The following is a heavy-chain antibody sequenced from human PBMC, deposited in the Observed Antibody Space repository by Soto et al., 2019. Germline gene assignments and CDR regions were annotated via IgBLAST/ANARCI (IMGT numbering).Heavy chain of an antibody. D-gene: IGHD2-2*01. CDR2: SNHSGST. Sequence: PSETLSLTCAVYGGSFSGYYWSWIRQPPGKGLEWIGESNHSGSTNYNPSLKSRVTISVDTSKNQFSLKLSSVTAADTAVYYCASGSFCSSTSCVTYNWFDPWGQGTLVTVSS. CDR1: GGSFSGYY. CDR3: ASGSFCSSTSCVTYNWFDP. V-gene: IGHV4-34*01. J-gene: IGHJ5*02.